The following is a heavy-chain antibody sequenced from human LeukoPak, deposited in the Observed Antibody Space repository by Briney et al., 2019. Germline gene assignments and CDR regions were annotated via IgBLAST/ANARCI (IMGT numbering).Heavy chain of an antibody. CDR2: IYHTGHT. D-gene: IGHD3-10*02. J-gene: IGHJ4*02. Sequence: SETLSLTCTASGGSFSGYYWSWIRQPPGGGLEWIGYIYHTGHTPYNASLKGRVTMSMDTSQSQISLRMSSMTAADTAVYYCTRHPFMSPFDYWGQGTLVTVSS. V-gene: IGHV4-59*08. CDR3: TRHPFMSPFDY. CDR1: GGSFSGYY.